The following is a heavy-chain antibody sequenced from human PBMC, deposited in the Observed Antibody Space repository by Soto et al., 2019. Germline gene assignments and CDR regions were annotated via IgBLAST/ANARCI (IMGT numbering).Heavy chain of an antibody. Sequence: QVQLVESGGGVVQPGRSLRLSCAASGFTFSSYAMHWVRQAPGKGLEWVAVISYDGSNKYYADSVKGRFTISRDNSKNTLYLQMNSLRAEDTAVYYCARSTTVTTVASDYWGQGTLVTVSS. CDR1: GFTFSSYA. CDR2: ISYDGSNK. D-gene: IGHD4-17*01. J-gene: IGHJ4*02. CDR3: ARSTTVTTVASDY. V-gene: IGHV3-30-3*01.